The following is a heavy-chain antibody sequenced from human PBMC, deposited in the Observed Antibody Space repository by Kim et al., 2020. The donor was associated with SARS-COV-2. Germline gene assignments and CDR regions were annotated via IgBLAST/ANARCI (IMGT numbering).Heavy chain of an antibody. CDR3: ARVYGSGSYYGNWFDP. CDR1: GGSISSYY. CDR2: IYYSGST. V-gene: IGHV4-59*01. D-gene: IGHD3-10*01. J-gene: IGHJ5*02. Sequence: SETLSLTCTVSGGSISSYYWSWIRQPPGKGLEWIGYIYYSGSTNYNPSLKSRVTISVDTSKNQFSLKLSSVTAADTAVYYCARVYGSGSYYGNWFDPWGQGTLVTVSS.